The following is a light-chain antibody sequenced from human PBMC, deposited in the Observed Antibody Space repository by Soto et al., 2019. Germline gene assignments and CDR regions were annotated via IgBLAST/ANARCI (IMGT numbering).Light chain of an antibody. CDR3: QQYGSSGT. CDR2: GAS. V-gene: IGKV3-20*01. CDR1: QSVSSN. J-gene: IGKJ1*01. Sequence: EIVMTQSPATLSVSPGERATLSCRASQSVSSNLAWYRQKPGQAPWLLIFGASNRATGIPDRFSGSGSGTDFTLTISRLEPEDFAVYYCQQYGSSGTFGQGTKV.